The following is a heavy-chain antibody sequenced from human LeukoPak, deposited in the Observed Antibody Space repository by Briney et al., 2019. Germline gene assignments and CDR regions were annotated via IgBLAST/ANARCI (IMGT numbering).Heavy chain of an antibody. CDR1: GYTFTSCG. V-gene: IGHV1-18*01. Sequence: ASVKVSCKASGYTFTSCGISWVRQAPGQGLEWMGWISAYNGNTNYAQKLQGRVTMTTDTSTSTAYMELRSLRSDDTAVYYCARDRRRIWAAQYETKYYFDYWGQGTLVTVSS. D-gene: IGHD3-16*01. J-gene: IGHJ4*02. CDR3: ARDRRRIWAAQYETKYYFDY. CDR2: ISAYNGNT.